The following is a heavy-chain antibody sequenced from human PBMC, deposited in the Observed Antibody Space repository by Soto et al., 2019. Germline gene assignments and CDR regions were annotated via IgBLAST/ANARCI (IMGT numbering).Heavy chain of an antibody. Sequence: VASVKVSCKASGDTFSSYAISWVRQAPGKGLEWMGKIIPTFGRTNYAQKFQGRLTISADDSTSTAYMELSSLVSEDTAVYYCARDPLSSFAMDVWGQGTTVTVSS. D-gene: IGHD3-10*02. J-gene: IGHJ6*02. V-gene: IGHV1-69*13. CDR3: ARDPLSSFAMDV. CDR2: IIPTFGRT. CDR1: GDTFSSYA.